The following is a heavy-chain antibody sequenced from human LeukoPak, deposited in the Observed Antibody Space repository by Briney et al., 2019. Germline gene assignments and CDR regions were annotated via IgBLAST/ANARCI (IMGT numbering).Heavy chain of an antibody. J-gene: IGHJ5*02. CDR1: GYTFTGYY. V-gene: IGHV1-2*02. Sequence: ASVKVSCKASGYTFTGYYMHWVRQAPGQGLEWMGWINPNSGGTNYAQKFQGRVTMTRDTSISTAYMELSRPRSDDTAVYYCARTRSYGDTGNWFDPWGQGTLVTVSS. CDR2: INPNSGGT. CDR3: ARTRSYGDTGNWFDP. D-gene: IGHD4-17*01.